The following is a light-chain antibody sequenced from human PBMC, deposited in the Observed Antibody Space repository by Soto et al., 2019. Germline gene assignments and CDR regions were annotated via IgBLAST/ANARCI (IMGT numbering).Light chain of an antibody. J-gene: IGKJ5*01. Sequence: EIVLTQSPGTLSLSPGERATLSCRASQIISANLAWYQQKPGQAPRLLIYRVSTRATDIAARFTGSGSGTEFTLTIGSLQTEDFAVYYCQQYNNWPITFGPGTRLEIK. CDR1: QIISAN. CDR2: RVS. V-gene: IGKV3-15*01. CDR3: QQYNNWPIT.